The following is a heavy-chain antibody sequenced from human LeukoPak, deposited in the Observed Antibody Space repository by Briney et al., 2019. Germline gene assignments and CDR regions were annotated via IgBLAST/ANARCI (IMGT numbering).Heavy chain of an antibody. CDR2: ISGDGGIT. J-gene: IGHJ6*02. CDR3: AKSSGPGGYYYYGMDV. Sequence: GGSLRLSCAASEFTFNTYAVSWVRQAPGKGLEWVSAISGDGGITYYADSVRGRFTISRDNSKSTLYLQMNSLRAEDTAVYYCAKSSGPGGYYYYGMDVRGQGTTVTVSS. CDR1: EFTFNTYA. V-gene: IGHV3-23*01. D-gene: IGHD3-22*01.